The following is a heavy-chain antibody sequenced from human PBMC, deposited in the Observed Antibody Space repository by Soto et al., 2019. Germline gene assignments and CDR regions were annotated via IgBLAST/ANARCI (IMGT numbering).Heavy chain of an antibody. CDR2: IIPMFGTA. D-gene: IGHD5-18*01. J-gene: IGHJ4*02. Sequence: QVQLVQSGAEVKKPESSVKVSCKAPGGTFSTYAISWVRQAPGQGLAWMGGIIPMFGTANYAQRFQDRVTITADAASNTVYLELSSLRSEATAVYFCASGIQLWLRRINNGYSGWGPGTLVTVSS. CDR3: ASGIQLWLRRINNGYSG. V-gene: IGHV1-69*12. CDR1: GGTFSTYA.